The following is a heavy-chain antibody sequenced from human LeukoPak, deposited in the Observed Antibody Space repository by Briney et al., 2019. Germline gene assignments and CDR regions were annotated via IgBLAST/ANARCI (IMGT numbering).Heavy chain of an antibody. CDR2: ITGSGANT. J-gene: IGHJ4*02. CDR1: GFSFSTYS. CDR3: YFYDSSGFYPQTKIDY. Sequence: GGSLRLSCAGSGFSFSTYSMNWVRQAPGKGLEWVSGITGSGANTYYADSVKGRFTISRDNSKNTLYLRMNSLRAEDPAVYYCYFYDSSGFYPQTKIDYWGQGTLVSVSS. D-gene: IGHD3-22*01. V-gene: IGHV3-23*01.